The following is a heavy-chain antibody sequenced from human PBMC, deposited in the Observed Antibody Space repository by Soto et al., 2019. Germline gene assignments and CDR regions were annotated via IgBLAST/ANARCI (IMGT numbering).Heavy chain of an antibody. CDR1: GGSVNNGNYY. J-gene: IGHJ5*02. Sequence: QVQLQESGPGLVKPSETLTLTCTVSGGSVNNGNYYWSWIRQPPGKGLEWIGHIYSSGSTTYNPSLKSRVIISIDTSKKQFSLKLSSVTAADTAVYFCARDPGVGLSARWFDPWGQRALVTVSS. CDR3: ARDPGVGLSARWFDP. D-gene: IGHD2-8*01. V-gene: IGHV4-61*01. CDR2: IYSSGST.